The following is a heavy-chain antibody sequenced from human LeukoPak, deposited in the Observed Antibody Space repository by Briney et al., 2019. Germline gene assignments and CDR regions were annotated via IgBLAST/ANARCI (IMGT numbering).Heavy chain of an antibody. J-gene: IGHJ4*02. V-gene: IGHV4-34*01. CDR2: INHSGDT. CDR1: GGSFSDHY. Sequence: PSETLSLTCAVYGGSFSDHYWSWIRQPPGKGLEWIGEINHSGDTKYNPPLQRRVPISVDTSNNQFSLQVSSVAAADTAVYYCRRIQLWPLHYLHYWGQGTLVTVSS. D-gene: IGHD5-18*01. CDR3: RRIQLWPLHYLHY.